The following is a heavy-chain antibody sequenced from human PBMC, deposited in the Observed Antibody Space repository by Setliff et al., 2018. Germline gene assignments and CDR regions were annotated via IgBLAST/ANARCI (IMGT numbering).Heavy chain of an antibody. CDR2: IYYSGSTS. D-gene: IGHD6-19*01. J-gene: IGHJ4*02. Sequence: CTVSGGSISSGGYYWSWIRQHPGKGLEWIGYIYYSGSTSYYNPSLKSRVTISVDTSKNQFSLKLSSVTAADTAVYYCARGRAGHSGHWGQGTLVTVSS. CDR3: ARGRAGHSGH. CDR1: GGSISSGGYY. V-gene: IGHV4-31*03.